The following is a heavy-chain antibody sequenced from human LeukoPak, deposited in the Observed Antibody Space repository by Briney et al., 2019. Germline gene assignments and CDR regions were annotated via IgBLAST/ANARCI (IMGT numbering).Heavy chain of an antibody. J-gene: IGHJ4*02. D-gene: IGHD5-24*01. CDR2: IYTSGST. CDR1: GGSISSGSYY. V-gene: IGHV4-61*02. CDR3: ARDSRRDGYFDY. Sequence: SETLSLTCTVSGGSISSGSYYWSWIRQPAGKGLEWIGRIYTSGSTNYNPSLKSRVTISVDTSKNQFSLKLSSVTAADTAVYYCARDSRRDGYFDYWGQGTLVTVSS.